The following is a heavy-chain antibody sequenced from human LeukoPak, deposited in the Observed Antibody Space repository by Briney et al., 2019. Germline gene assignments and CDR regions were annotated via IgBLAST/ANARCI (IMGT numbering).Heavy chain of an antibody. Sequence: SGGSLRFSCAASAFTFSSYGMHWVRQAPGKGLEWVAVISYDGSNKYYADSVKGRFTISRDNSKNTLYLQMNSLRAEDTAVYYCAKLVLVTVWDAFDIWGQGTTVTVSS. CDR1: AFTFSSYG. CDR2: ISYDGSNK. J-gene: IGHJ3*02. V-gene: IGHV3-30*18. CDR3: AKLVLVTVWDAFDI. D-gene: IGHD2-21*02.